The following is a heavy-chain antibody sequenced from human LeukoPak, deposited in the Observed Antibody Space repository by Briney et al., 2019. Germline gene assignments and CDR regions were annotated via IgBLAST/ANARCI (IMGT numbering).Heavy chain of an antibody. J-gene: IGHJ5*02. Sequence: ASVKVSCKASGYTFTSYDINWVRQATGQGLEWVRWMNPNSGNTGYAQKFQGRVTMTRNTSISTAYMELSNLRSEDTAVYYCARRHPDCSGGSCYWFDPWGQGTLVTVSS. CDR3: ARRHPDCSGGSCYWFDP. CDR2: MNPNSGNT. CDR1: GYTFTSYD. D-gene: IGHD2-15*01. V-gene: IGHV1-8*01.